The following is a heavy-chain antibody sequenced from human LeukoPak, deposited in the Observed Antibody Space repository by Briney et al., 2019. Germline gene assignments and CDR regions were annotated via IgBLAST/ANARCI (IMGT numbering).Heavy chain of an antibody. CDR2: IIPIFGTA. CDR1: GGTFSGYA. J-gene: IGHJ3*02. V-gene: IGHV1-69*05. Sequence: SVKVSCKASGGTFSGYAISWVRQAPGQGLEWMGGIIPIFGTANYAQKFQGRVTITTDESTSTAYMELSSLRSEDTAMYYCARAFKYYYDSSGYRPDAFDIWGQGTMVTVSS. CDR3: ARAFKYYYDSSGYRPDAFDI. D-gene: IGHD3-22*01.